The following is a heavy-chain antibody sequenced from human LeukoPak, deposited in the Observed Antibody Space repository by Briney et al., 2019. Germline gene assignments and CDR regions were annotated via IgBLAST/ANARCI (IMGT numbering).Heavy chain of an antibody. J-gene: IGHJ4*01. V-gene: IGHV3-23*01. CDR3: AKGGKWDVTPFDY. D-gene: IGHD1-26*01. CDR1: GFTFTSYS. CDR2: ISGGGGST. Sequence: GGSLRLSCAASGFTFTSYSMNWVRQAPGKGLEWVSTISGGGGSTYYADSVKGRFTISRDNSKNTLYLQVNSLRAEDTAVHYCAKGGKWDVTPFDYWGHGTLVTVSS.